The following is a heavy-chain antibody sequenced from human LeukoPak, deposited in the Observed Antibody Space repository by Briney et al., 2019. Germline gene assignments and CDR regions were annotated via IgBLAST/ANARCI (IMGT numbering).Heavy chain of an antibody. J-gene: IGHJ4*02. CDR2: INPNSGDT. Sequence: ASVKVSCKTSGYTFSDYYIHWIRQAPGQGLEWVGWINPNSGDTDYAQKFQGRVTVTRDTSISTAYIELRSLRSDDTAVYYCARTSHYVDIAATIPYGIYYFDYWGQGTLVTVSS. CDR1: GYTFSDYY. CDR3: ARTSHYVDIAATIPYGIYYFDY. D-gene: IGHD5-12*01. V-gene: IGHV1-2*02.